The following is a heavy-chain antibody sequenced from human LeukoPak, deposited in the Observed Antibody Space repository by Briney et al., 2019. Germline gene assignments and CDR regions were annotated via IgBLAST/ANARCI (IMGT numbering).Heavy chain of an antibody. Sequence: SETLSLTCTVSGGSISSYYWSWIWQPPGKGLEWIGYIFYSGSTSYNPSLKSRVTISGDTSKNQFSLKLSSVTAADTAVYYCARHGYDISTGHNWFDPWGQGTLVTVSS. D-gene: IGHD3-9*01. V-gene: IGHV4-59*08. CDR3: ARHGYDISTGHNWFDP. CDR2: IFYSGST. CDR1: GGSISSYY. J-gene: IGHJ5*02.